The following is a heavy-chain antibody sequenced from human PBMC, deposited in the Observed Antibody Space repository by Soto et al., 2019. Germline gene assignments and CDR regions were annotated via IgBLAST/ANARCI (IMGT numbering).Heavy chain of an antibody. Sequence: EVQLVESGGGLVQPGGSLRLSCVASGFSFSSYEMNWVRQAPGKGLEWVSFISGSGTTLYYADSVKGRFTISRDNAKNSLYLQMNSLTAEDAAVYYCVYGYYFDYWGQGTLVAVS. D-gene: IGHD3-10*01. CDR2: ISGSGTTL. CDR1: GFSFSSYE. V-gene: IGHV3-48*03. CDR3: VYGYYFDY. J-gene: IGHJ4*02.